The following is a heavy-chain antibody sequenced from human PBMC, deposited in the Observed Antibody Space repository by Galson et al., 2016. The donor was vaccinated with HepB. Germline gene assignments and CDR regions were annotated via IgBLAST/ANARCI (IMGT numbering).Heavy chain of an antibody. D-gene: IGHD2-15*01. CDR3: ARIYCTGGRCYAPDS. J-gene: IGHJ4*02. Sequence: SVKVSCKASGYSFGSYGISWVRRAPGQGLEWMGWISAYNGNIDYAQKFQDRVTMTTDISTSTAYMDLRSLRSDDTAVYYCARIYCTGGRCYAPDSWGQGTLVTVSS. CDR2: ISAYNGNI. CDR1: GYSFGSYG. V-gene: IGHV1-18*01.